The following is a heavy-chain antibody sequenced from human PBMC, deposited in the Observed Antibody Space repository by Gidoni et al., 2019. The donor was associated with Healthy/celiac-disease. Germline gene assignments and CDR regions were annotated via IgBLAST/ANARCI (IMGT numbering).Heavy chain of an antibody. J-gene: IGHJ6*03. V-gene: IGHV4-34*01. CDR1: GWSFSGYY. Sequence: QVQLQQWGAGQLQPSETLSFTCAVYGWSFSGYYWSWIRQPAGKGLEWIGEINHSGSTNYNPYLKIRVTISVDTSKNQFALKLSSVTAADAAVYYCARRIVVVRAAIFYAGYYYYMDVWGKGTTVTVSS. CDR2: INHSGST. D-gene: IGHD2-2*01. CDR3: ARRIVVVRAAIFYAGYYYYMDV.